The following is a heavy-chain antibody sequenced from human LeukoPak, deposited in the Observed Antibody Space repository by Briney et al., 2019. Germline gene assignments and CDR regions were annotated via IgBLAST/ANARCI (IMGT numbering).Heavy chain of an antibody. J-gene: IGHJ3*02. Sequence: GRSLRLSCAASGFTFTFYGMHWVRQAPGKGLEWVAVIWYDGSNKYYADSVRGRFTISRDNSKNTLYLQMNSLRDEDTAVYYCARDQFYAFDIWGQGTMVTVSS. V-gene: IGHV3-33*01. CDR1: GFTFTFYG. CDR2: IWYDGSNK. CDR3: ARDQFYAFDI.